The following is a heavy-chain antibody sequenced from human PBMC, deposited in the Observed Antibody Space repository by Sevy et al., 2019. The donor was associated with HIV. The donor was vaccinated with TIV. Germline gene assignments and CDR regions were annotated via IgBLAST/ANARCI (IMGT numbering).Heavy chain of an antibody. Sequence: GGSLRLSCVASGFTFSNSWMNWVRQAPGKGLEWVATISYDGSNKYYADSVKGRFTISRDNSKNYLYLQMNSLRAEDTAVYCCALERLSSNVAEYFQNWGQGTLVTVSS. CDR1: GFTFSNSW. CDR3: ALERLSSNVAEYFQN. D-gene: IGHD1-1*01. V-gene: IGHV3-30-3*01. J-gene: IGHJ1*01. CDR2: ISYDGSNK.